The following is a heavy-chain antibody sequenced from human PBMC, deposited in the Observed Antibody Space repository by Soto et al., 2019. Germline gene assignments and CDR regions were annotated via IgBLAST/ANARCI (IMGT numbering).Heavy chain of an antibody. CDR3: AHRVLRTVFGLVTTTAIFFDF. Sequence: QITLNESGPTAVRPTETLTLTCRFSGFSLTTSGLGVGWIRQSPGKAPEWLALIYWDDDKRYSASLKSRLTITKDTSKNRVVLTVSDLDPTDTATYYCAHRVLRTVFGLVTTTAIFFDFWGQGTPVAVSS. CDR2: IYWDDDK. CDR1: GFSLTTSGLG. V-gene: IGHV2-5*02. D-gene: IGHD3-3*01. J-gene: IGHJ4*02.